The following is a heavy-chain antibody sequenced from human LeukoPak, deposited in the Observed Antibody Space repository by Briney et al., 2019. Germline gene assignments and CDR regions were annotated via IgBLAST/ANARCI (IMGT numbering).Heavy chain of an antibody. D-gene: IGHD3-3*01. Sequence: SGTLSLTCTVSGGSISSSNYYWGWIRQPPGKGLEWIGSIYYSGSTYYNPSLKSRVTISVDTSKNQFSLKLNSVTAADTAVYYCARPQKEWLLPFDYWGQGTLVTVSS. CDR2: IYYSGST. J-gene: IGHJ4*02. V-gene: IGHV4-39*01. CDR1: GGSISSSNYY. CDR3: ARPQKEWLLPFDY.